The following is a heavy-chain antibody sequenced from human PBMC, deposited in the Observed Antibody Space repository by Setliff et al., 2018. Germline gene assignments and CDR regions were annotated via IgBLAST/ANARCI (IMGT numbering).Heavy chain of an antibody. J-gene: IGHJ4*02. CDR2: IYWDDDK. V-gene: IGHV2-5*02. CDR1: GFSLSTSGVG. D-gene: IGHD3-10*01. CDR3: AHLGGDPMVTASDFDY. Sequence: VSGPTLVNPTQTLTLTCTFSGFSLSTSGVGVGWIRQPPGKALEWLALIYWDDDKRYSPSLKSRLTITKDTSKNQVVLTMTNMDPVDTATYYCAHLGGDPMVTASDFDYWGQGTLVTVSS.